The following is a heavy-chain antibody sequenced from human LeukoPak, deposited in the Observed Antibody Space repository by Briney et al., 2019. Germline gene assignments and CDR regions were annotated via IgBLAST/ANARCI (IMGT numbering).Heavy chain of an antibody. Sequence: SETLSLTCAVYGGSISSRPYYWGWVRQPPGKGLEWIGTISYSGTTYYSPSLKSRVTISLDTSKNQFSLKLSSVTAADTAIYYCGRDFSSSSTVYYYYYMDVWGKGTTVTVSS. J-gene: IGHJ6*03. D-gene: IGHD6-6*01. CDR2: ISYSGTT. CDR1: GGSISSRPYY. CDR3: GRDFSSSSTVYYYYYMDV. V-gene: IGHV4-39*07.